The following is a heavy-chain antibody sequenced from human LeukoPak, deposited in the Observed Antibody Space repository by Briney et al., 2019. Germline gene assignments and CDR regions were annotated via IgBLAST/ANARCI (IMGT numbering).Heavy chain of an antibody. V-gene: IGHV1-18*01. CDR2: ISAYNGNT. D-gene: IGHD4-17*01. CDR3: ASKVTVTTYVGYYGMDV. Sequence: ASVKVSCKASGYTFTSYGISWVRQAPGQGLEWMGWISAYNGNTNYAQKLQGRVTMTTDTSTSTAYMELRSLRSDDTAVYYCASKVTVTTYVGYYGMDVWGQGTTVTVSS. J-gene: IGHJ6*02. CDR1: GYTFTSYG.